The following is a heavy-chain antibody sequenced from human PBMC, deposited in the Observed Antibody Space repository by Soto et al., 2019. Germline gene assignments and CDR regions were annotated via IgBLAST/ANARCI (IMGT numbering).Heavy chain of an antibody. J-gene: IGHJ5*02. CDR2: IKQDGSEK. CDR3: ARGWGLDP. Sequence: EVQLVESGGGLVQPGGSRRLSCAASGFTFNTYGMTWVRQAPGKGLEGVANIKQDGSEKYYVDSVKGRFTISRDNAKNSLYLQMNSLRAEDTAVYYCARGWGLDPWGQGTLVTVSS. D-gene: IGHD1-26*01. CDR1: GFTFNTYG. V-gene: IGHV3-7*04.